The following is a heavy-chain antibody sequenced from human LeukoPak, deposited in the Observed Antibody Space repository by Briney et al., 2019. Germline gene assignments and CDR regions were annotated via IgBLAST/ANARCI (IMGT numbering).Heavy chain of an antibody. V-gene: IGHV3-66*01. D-gene: IGHD1-26*01. CDR3: ARVVGGSYYFDY. CDR2: IYSFGRT. Sequence: GGSLRLSCAASAFTVSGNHMNWVRQAPGKGLEWVSVIYSFGRTHYADSVKGRFTISRDNAKNSLYLQMNSLRAEDTAVYYCARVVGGSYYFDYWGQGALVTVSS. J-gene: IGHJ4*02. CDR1: AFTVSGNH.